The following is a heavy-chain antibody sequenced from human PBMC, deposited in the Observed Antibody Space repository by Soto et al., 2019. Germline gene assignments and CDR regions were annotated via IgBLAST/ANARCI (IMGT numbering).Heavy chain of an antibody. V-gene: IGHV3-21*02. Sequence: EVQVVESGGGLVKPGGSLRLSCAASGFTFSTYSLNWVRQAPGKGLEWVSSISSTGYYIYYADSVKVRFTISRDNAKNSVYLQMSSLRPEDTAVYYCARERDTAMPNWHFDLWGRGTLVTVSS. D-gene: IGHD5-18*01. CDR1: GFTFSTYS. J-gene: IGHJ2*01. CDR3: ARERDTAMPNWHFDL. CDR2: ISSTGYYI.